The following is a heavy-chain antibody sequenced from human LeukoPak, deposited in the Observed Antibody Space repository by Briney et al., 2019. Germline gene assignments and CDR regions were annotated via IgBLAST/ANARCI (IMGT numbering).Heavy chain of an antibody. D-gene: IGHD3-9*01. CDR2: INHSGST. J-gene: IGHJ6*02. CDR1: GGSFSGYY. Sequence: PLETLSLTCAVYGGSFSGYYWSWIRQPPGKGLEWIGEINHSGSTNYNPSLKSRVTISVDTSKNQFSLKLSSVTAADTAVYYCAREGGYYDIFLRSYYYYGMDVWGQGTTVTVSS. V-gene: IGHV4-34*01. CDR3: AREGGYYDIFLRSYYYYGMDV.